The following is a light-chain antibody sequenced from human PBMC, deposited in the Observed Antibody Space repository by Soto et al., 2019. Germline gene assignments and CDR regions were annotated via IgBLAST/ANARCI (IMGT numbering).Light chain of an antibody. CDR1: QSVSSSY. CDR2: DAS. CDR3: HRRQYLPPIT. Sequence: EIVMAQSRASVYVSAGAIAKISYRASQSVSSSYLAWYQQKPGQAPRLLISDASNRATGIPARFSGSGSGTDFTLTICSLEPEDFAVYYCHRRQYLPPITFGQGTRLEIK. J-gene: IGKJ5*01. V-gene: IGKV3D-20*02.